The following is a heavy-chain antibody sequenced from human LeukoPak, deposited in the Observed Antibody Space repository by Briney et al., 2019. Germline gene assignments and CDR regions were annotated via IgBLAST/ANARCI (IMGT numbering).Heavy chain of an antibody. J-gene: IGHJ4*02. Sequence: GGSLRLSCAASGFTFSSYAMSWVRQAPEKGLEWVSGISWNSGSIGYADSVKGRFTISRDNAKNSLYLQMNSLRAEDTALYYCAKSPLGATILEYYFDYWGQGTLVTVSS. D-gene: IGHD1-26*01. CDR1: GFTFSSYA. V-gene: IGHV3-9*01. CDR3: AKSPLGATILEYYFDY. CDR2: ISWNSGSI.